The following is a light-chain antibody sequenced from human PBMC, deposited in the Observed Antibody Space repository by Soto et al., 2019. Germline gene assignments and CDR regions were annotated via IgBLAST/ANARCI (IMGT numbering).Light chain of an antibody. Sequence: EIVLTQSPGTLSLSPGERATLSCSASQHFRGDSLAWYQQTPGQPPRLLIYAASSMATGLPDRFSGSGSGTDFSLTISRLDPEDFAVYYCQHYDTSPTTYGQGTKVDIK. V-gene: IGKV3-20*01. CDR2: AAS. CDR1: QHFRGDS. J-gene: IGKJ1*01. CDR3: QHYDTSPTT.